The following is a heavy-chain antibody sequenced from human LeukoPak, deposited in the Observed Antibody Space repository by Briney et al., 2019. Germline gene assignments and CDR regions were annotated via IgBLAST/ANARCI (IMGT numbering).Heavy chain of an antibody. CDR1: GFTVSSNY. V-gene: IGHV3-53*01. Sequence: GGSLRLSCAASGFTVSSNYMSWVRQAPGKGLEWVSVIYSGGSTYYADSVKGRFTISRDNSKNTLYLQMNSLRAEDTAVYYCARGSRYCSSTSCYDYYYGMDVWGQGTAVTVSS. D-gene: IGHD2-2*01. J-gene: IGHJ6*02. CDR2: IYSGGST. CDR3: ARGSRYCSSTSCYDYYYGMDV.